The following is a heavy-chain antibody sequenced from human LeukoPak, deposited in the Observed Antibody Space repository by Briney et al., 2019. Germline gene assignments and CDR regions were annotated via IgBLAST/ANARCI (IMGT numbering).Heavy chain of an antibody. J-gene: IGHJ4*02. D-gene: IGHD3-22*01. CDR3: ASVNYDSSGYHPDY. V-gene: IGHV3-74*01. Sequence: GGSLRLSCAASGFTFSSYWMHWVGQAPGKGLVWVSRINSDGISTSYAASVTGRFTISRDNAKHTLYLQMNSLRAEDTAVYYCASVNYDSSGYHPDYWGQGTLVTVSS. CDR1: GFTFSSYW. CDR2: INSDGIST.